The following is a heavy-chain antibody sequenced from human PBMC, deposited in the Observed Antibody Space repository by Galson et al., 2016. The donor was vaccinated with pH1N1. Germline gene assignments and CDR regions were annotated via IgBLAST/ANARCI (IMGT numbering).Heavy chain of an antibody. V-gene: IGHV1-69*13. CDR2: INPVLGTT. CDR3: ATFSSSSSWRSLDI. D-gene: IGHD6-6*01. CDR1: GATFNSYG. J-gene: IGHJ3*02. Sequence: SVKVSCKASGATFNSYGIHWVRQAPGKGLEWMGDINPVLGTTNYAQRFQDRVTITAHDMELSGLRSEDTAIYYCATFSSSSSWRSLDIWGRGTMVTASS.